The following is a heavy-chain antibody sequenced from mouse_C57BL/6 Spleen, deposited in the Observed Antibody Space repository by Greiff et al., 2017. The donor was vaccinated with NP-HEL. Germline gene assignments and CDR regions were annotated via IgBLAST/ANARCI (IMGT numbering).Heavy chain of an antibody. CDR2: IYPGSGST. J-gene: IGHJ2*01. V-gene: IGHV1-55*01. CDR3: ARSPSYYDGRFDY. D-gene: IGHD1-1*01. CDR1: GYTFTSYW. Sequence: QVQLQQPGAELVKPGASVKMSCKASGYTFTSYWITWVKQRPGQGLEWIGDIYPGSGSTNYNEKFKSKATLTVDTSSSTAYMQLSSLTSEDSAVYDCARSPSYYDGRFDYWGQGTTLTVSS.